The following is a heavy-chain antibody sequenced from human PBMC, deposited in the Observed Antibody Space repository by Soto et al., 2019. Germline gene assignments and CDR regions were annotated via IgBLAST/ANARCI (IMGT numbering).Heavy chain of an antibody. J-gene: IGHJ3*02. CDR3: ARDRLSSGYYLHAFDI. D-gene: IGHD3-22*01. CDR2: IYYSGST. Sequence: PSETLSLTCTVSGGSISSYYWIWIRQPPGKGLEWIGYIYYSGSTNYNPSLKGRVTISVDTSKNQFSLKLSSVTAADTAVYYCARDRLSSGYYLHAFDIWGQGTMVTVSS. CDR1: GGSISSYY. V-gene: IGHV4-59*01.